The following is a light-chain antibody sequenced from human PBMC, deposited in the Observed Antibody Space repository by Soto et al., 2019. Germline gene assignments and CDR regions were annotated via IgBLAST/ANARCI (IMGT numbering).Light chain of an antibody. J-gene: IGKJ1*01. CDR2: DAS. CDR1: EDVSSK. Sequence: PGERAIRSCLASEDVSSKLAWYQQKPGLPPRLVIYDASTRATGIPGRFSGSGSGKDFTLTISGLQSEDFAIYYCLQYGSRHPGWIGLATKV. CDR3: LQYGSRHPGW. V-gene: IGKV3-15*01.